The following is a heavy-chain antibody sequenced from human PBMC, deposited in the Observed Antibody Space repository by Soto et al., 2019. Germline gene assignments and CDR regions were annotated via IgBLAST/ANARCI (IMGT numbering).Heavy chain of an antibody. CDR2: INPNSGGT. J-gene: IGHJ3*02. V-gene: IGHV1-2*04. CDR1: GYTFSGDY. CDR3: ARDRGGRNAFDI. Sequence: SLKVYCKGAGYTFSGDYMHWVRKAPGQGLEWMGWINPNSGGTNYAQKFQGWVTMTRDTSISTAYMELSRLRSDDTAVYYCARDRGGRNAFDIWGQGTMVTVSS. D-gene: IGHD2-15*01.